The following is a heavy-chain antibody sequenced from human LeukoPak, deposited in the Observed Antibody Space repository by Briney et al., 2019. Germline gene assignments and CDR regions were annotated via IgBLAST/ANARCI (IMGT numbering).Heavy chain of an antibody. D-gene: IGHD5-24*01. J-gene: IGHJ4*02. CDR3: ARGGYNWVY. Sequence: SETLSLTCTVSGGSIGSHYWSWIRQPPGKGLEWIGYIYYSGSTNYNPSLKSRVTISVDTSKNQFSLKLSSVTAADTAVYYCARGGYNWVYWGQGTLVTVSS. V-gene: IGHV4-59*11. CDR1: GGSIGSHY. CDR2: IYYSGST.